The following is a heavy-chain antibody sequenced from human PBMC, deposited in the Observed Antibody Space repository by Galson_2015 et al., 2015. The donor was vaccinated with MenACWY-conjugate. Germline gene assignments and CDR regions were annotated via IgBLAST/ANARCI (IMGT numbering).Heavy chain of an antibody. CDR3: ARHPPGGRGMDV. Sequence: QSGAEVKKPGESLKIPCKASGYNFITYWIGWVRQVPGKGLEWVGLISPIDSKTRYSPAFEGRVTISADNSITTPYLQWNSLQASDTAMYYCARHPPGGRGMDVWGQGTTVTVSS. CDR1: GYNFITYW. J-gene: IGHJ6*02. CDR2: ISPIDSKT. V-gene: IGHV5-51*01. D-gene: IGHD1-26*01.